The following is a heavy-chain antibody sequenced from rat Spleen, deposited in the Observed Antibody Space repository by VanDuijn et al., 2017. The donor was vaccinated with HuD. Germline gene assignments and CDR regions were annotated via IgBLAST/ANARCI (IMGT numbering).Heavy chain of an antibody. Sequence: EVQLVETGGSLVQPGKSLKLTCATSGFSFSSAWMHWVRQSPEKQLEWVAQIKAKSNNYATYYAESVKGRFSISRDDSKSSVYLQMNRLKEEDTAIYYCIWDYRNWFPYWGQCTLVTVSS. CDR2: IKAKSNNYAT. CDR3: IWDYRNWFPY. V-gene: IGHV6-8*01. D-gene: IGHD1-1*01. J-gene: IGHJ3*01. CDR1: GFSFSSAW.